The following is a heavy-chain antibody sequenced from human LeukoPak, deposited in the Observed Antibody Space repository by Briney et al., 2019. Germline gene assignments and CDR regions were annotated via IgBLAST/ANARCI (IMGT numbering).Heavy chain of an antibody. J-gene: IGHJ6*03. Sequence: GGSLTLPRAASGFTLNNYAMHWVRPAPGKAREWVSGISGSGDSTYYADSVKGRFTISRDNSKNTLYQQMNSLRAEDTAVYYCAKPKESYYYYYYMDVWGKGTTVTVSS. D-gene: IGHD3-10*01. CDR2: ISGSGDST. CDR1: GFTLNNYA. CDR3: AKPKESYYYYYYMDV. V-gene: IGHV3-23*01.